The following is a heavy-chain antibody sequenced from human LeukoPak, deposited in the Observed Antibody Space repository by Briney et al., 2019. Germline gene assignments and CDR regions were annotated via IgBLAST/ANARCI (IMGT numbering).Heavy chain of an antibody. CDR2: IIPLFGTA. CDR1: GGTFSNYA. V-gene: IGHV1-69*13. CDR3: ARGPGPGRYYYDSSGYYESWFDP. J-gene: IGHJ5*02. D-gene: IGHD3-22*01. Sequence: SVKVSCKASGGTFSNYAINWVRQAPGPGLEWMGGIIPLFGTANYAQKFQGRVTITADESTSTAYMELSSLRSEDTAVYYCARGPGPGRYYYDSSGYYESWFDPWGQGTLVTVSS.